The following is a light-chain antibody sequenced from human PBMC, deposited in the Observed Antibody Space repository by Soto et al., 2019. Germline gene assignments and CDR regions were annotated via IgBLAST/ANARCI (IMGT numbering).Light chain of an antibody. CDR1: QSISSNF. V-gene: IGKV3-20*01. Sequence: IVLTQYPGTLSLSPGEGATLSCRASQSISSNFLAWYQQKPGQAPRLLIYGASNRATGIPDRFSGSGSGTDFTLTISRLEPEDFAVYYCQQYGSSPGTFGQGTKVDIK. CDR2: GAS. CDR3: QQYGSSPGT. J-gene: IGKJ1*01.